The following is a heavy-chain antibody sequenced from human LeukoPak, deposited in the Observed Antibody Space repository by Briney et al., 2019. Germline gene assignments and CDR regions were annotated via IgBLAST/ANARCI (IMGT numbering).Heavy chain of an antibody. CDR2: ISSSGSTI. CDR3: ASYRGSSSSLWAFDY. V-gene: IGHV3-48*03. D-gene: IGHD6-6*01. Sequence: GGSLRLSCAASGFTFSSYEMNWVRQAPGKGLEWVSYISSSGSTIYYADSVKGRFTISRDNAKNSLYLQMNSLRAEDTAVYYCASYRGSSSSLWAFDYWGQGTLVTVSS. J-gene: IGHJ4*02. CDR1: GFTFSSYE.